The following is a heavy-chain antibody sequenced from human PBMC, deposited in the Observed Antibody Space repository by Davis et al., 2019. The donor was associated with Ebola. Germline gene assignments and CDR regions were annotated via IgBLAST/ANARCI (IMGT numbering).Heavy chain of an antibody. CDR2: VHHGGSS. Sequence: SETLSLTCTVSGGSISSGGYYWNWIRQHPGKGLEWIGYVHHGGSSYYSSSLRSRVSVSVDLSKNQFSLRLTSVAAADTAVYYCARDRGGNYVFDYWGQGILVTVSS. J-gene: IGHJ4*02. V-gene: IGHV4-31*03. CDR3: ARDRGGNYVFDY. CDR1: GGSISSGGYY. D-gene: IGHD4-23*01.